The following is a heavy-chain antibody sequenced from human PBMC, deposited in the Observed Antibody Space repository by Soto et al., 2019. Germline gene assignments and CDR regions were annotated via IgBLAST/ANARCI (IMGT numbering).Heavy chain of an antibody. J-gene: IGHJ4*02. CDR2: ISYDGSNK. CDR1: GFTFSSYG. V-gene: IGHV3-30*18. D-gene: IGHD6-25*01. Sequence: QVQLVESGGGVVQPGRSLRLSCAASGFTFSSYGMHWVRQAPGKGLEWVAVISYDGSNKYYADSVKGRFTISRDNSKNTLYLQMNSLRAEDTAVYYCAKGSGVAARAYFDYWGQGTLVTVSS. CDR3: AKGSGVAARAYFDY.